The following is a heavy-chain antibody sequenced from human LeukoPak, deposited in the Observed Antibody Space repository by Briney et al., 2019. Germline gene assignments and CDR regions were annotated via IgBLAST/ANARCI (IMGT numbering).Heavy chain of an antibody. V-gene: IGHV3-21*01. D-gene: IGHD3-22*01. CDR1: GFTFSSYS. CDR3: ARDLGGYYDSSGYWNY. Sequence: PGGSLSLYCAASGFTFSSYSMNWLRQAPGQGLEWVSSISSSSSYIYYADSVKGRFTISRDNAKNSLYLQMNRLRAEDTAVYYCARDLGGYYDSSGYWNYWGQGTLVTVSS. CDR2: ISSSSSYI. J-gene: IGHJ4*02.